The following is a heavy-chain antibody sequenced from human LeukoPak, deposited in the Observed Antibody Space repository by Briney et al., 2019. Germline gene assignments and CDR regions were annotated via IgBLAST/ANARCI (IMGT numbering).Heavy chain of an antibody. CDR3: ASLAAAGSGIYYYGMDV. D-gene: IGHD6-13*01. Sequence: ASVKVSCKASGGTFSSYTISWVRQAPGQGLEWMGGIIPIFGTANYAQKFQGRVTITTDESTSTAYMELSSLRSEDTAVYYCASLAAAGSGIYYYGMDVWGQGTTVTVSS. V-gene: IGHV1-69*05. CDR2: IIPIFGTA. J-gene: IGHJ6*02. CDR1: GGTFSSYT.